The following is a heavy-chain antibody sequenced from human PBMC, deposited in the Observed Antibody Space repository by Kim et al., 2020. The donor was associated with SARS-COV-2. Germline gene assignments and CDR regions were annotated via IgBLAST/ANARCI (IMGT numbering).Heavy chain of an antibody. J-gene: IGHJ6*03. CDR1: GFTFGDYA. CDR3: AKVAAPLNYYYYMDV. V-gene: IGHV3-9*01. D-gene: IGHD6-6*01. Sequence: GGSLRLSCAASGFTFGDYAMHWVRQAPGKGLEWVSGIIWNSGSIGYADSVKGRFTISRDNAKNSLYLQMNSLRAEDTALYYCAKVAAPLNYYYYMDVWGEGTTVTVSS. CDR2: IIWNSGSI.